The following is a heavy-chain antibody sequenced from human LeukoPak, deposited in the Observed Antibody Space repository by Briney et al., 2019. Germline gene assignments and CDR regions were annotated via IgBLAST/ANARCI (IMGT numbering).Heavy chain of an antibody. CDR1: GYTFTSYY. D-gene: IGHD3-16*01. V-gene: IGHV1-46*01. J-gene: IGHJ5*02. Sequence: ASVKVSCKASGYTFTSYYIHWVRQAPGQGLEWMGIINPRSSSTTYAQKFQGRVTMTRDTSTSTVYMEVRSLRSDDTAVYYCARTSHESVLYWSDPWGQGTLVNVSS. CDR3: ARTSHESVLYWSDP. CDR2: INPRSSST.